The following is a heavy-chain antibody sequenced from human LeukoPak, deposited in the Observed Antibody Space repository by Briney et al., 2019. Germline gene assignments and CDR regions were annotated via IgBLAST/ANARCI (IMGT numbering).Heavy chain of an antibody. J-gene: IGHJ4*02. Sequence: ASVKVXCXXSGYTFSNYXXTXXXXAPGXGLXXXGXXXXXXGXPKYAXXLQXRVTXXXXXSTSTAYMEVRSLRSDDTAVYYCAXXGKSSSGWPRIWGQGTVVTVSS. CDR1: GYTFSNYX. CDR2: XXXXXGXP. D-gene: IGHD6-19*01. V-gene: IGHV1-18*01. CDR3: AXXGKSSSGWPRI.